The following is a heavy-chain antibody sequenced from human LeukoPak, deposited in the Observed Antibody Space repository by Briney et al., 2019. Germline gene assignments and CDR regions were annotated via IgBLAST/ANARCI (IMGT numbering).Heavy chain of an antibody. D-gene: IGHD2-2*01. J-gene: IGHJ4*02. Sequence: GGSLRLSCTASGFTFGDYAMSWVRQAPGKGLEWVAFIRSKAYGGTTEYAASVKGRFTISRDDSKSIAYLQMNSLKTEDTAVYYCTRDLCSSTSCYAPFDYWGQGTLVTVS. V-gene: IGHV3-49*04. CDR3: TRDLCSSTSCYAPFDY. CDR2: IRSKAYGGTT. CDR1: GFTFGDYA.